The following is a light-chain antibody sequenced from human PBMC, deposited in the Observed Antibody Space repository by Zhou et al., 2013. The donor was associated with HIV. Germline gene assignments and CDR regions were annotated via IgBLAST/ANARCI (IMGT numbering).Light chain of an antibody. CDR3: QQFESYPLT. J-gene: IGKJ4*01. Sequence: AIQLTQSPSSLSASVGDRVTMTCRASQGITSAFAWYQQKPGKAPKLLIYDVSTLENGVPSRFSGSGSGTDFTFTISSLQPDDFATYYCQQFESYPLTFGGGTNVDFK. CDR1: QGITSA. V-gene: IGKV1-13*02. CDR2: DVS.